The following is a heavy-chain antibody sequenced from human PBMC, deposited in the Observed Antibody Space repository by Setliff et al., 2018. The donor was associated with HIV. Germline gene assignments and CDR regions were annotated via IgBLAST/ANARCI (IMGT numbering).Heavy chain of an antibody. D-gene: IGHD2-15*01. V-gene: IGHV4-39*01. CDR3: ALTGHRLLRGYMDV. Sequence: SETLSLTCTVSGGSTNSNRYYWGWIRQPPGKGLEWIGSIYYSGSTYYNPSLTSRVTISIDTSENQFSLKLSSVTAADTAVYYCALTGHRLLRGYMDVWGKGTTVTVSS. CDR1: GGSTNSNRYY. J-gene: IGHJ6*03. CDR2: IYYSGST.